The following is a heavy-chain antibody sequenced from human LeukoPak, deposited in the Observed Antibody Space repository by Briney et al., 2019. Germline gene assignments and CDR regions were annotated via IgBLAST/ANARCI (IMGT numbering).Heavy chain of an antibody. D-gene: IGHD3-10*01. J-gene: IGHJ6*03. CDR3: ARVEEGYGSGRRENYYYYYMDV. V-gene: IGHV4-59*01. CDR2: IYYSGST. Sequence: PSETLSLTCAVSGGSISSYYWSWIRQPPGKGLEWIGYIYYSGSTNYNPSLKSRVTISVDTSKNQFSLKLSSVTAADTAVYYCARVEEGYGSGRRENYYYYYMDVWGKGTTVTISS. CDR1: GGSISSYY.